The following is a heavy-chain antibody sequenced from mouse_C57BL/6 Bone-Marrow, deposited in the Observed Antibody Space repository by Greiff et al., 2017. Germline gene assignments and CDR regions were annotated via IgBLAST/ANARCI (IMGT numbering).Heavy chain of an antibody. CDR1: GYTFTDYT. V-gene: IGHV1-22*01. CDR2: INPNNGGT. CDR3: ARNCFYFYYAMDY. J-gene: IGHJ4*01. D-gene: IGHD2-3*01. Sequence: VQLQQSGPELVKPGASVKMSCKASGYTFTDYTMHWVKQSHGKSLEWIGYINPNNGGTNYNQKFKGKATLTVNKSSSTAYMQLRSLTSEDSAVYYCARNCFYFYYAMDYWGQGTAVTVSS.